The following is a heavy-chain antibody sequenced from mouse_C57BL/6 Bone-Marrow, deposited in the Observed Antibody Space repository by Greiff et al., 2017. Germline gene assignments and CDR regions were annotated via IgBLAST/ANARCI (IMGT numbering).Heavy chain of an antibody. J-gene: IGHJ2*01. Sequence: EVHLVESGGGLVKPGGSLKLSCAASGFTFSSYAMSWVRQTPEKRLEWVATISDGGSYTYYPDNLKGRFTISRDNAKNTLYLQMSHLKSEDTAMYYFARGDFYGPGVYFDYWGQGTTLTVSS. D-gene: IGHD1-2*01. V-gene: IGHV5-4*01. CDR1: GFTFSSYA. CDR3: ARGDFYGPGVYFDY. CDR2: ISDGGSYT.